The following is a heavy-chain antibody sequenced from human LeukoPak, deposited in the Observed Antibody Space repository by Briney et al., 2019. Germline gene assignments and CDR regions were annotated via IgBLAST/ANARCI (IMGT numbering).Heavy chain of an antibody. CDR3: ARTVLLWLGESVYYYYGMDV. J-gene: IGHJ6*02. V-gene: IGHV6-1*01. CDR2: TYYRSKWYN. D-gene: IGHD3-10*01. Sequence: SQTLSLTCAISGDSVSSNSAAWNWIRQSPSRGLEWLGRTYYRSKWYNDYAVSVKSRITINPDTSKNQFSLQLNSVTPEDTAVYYCARTVLLWLGESVYYYYGMDVWGQGTTVTVSS. CDR1: GDSVSSNSAA.